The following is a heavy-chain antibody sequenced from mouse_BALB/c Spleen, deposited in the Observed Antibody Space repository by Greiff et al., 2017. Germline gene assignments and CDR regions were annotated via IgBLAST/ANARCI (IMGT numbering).Heavy chain of an antibody. CDR1: GYTFTSYY. CDR2: INPSNGGT. J-gene: IGHJ4*01. V-gene: IGHV1S81*02. D-gene: IGHD2-14*01. Sequence: VQLQQSGAELVKPGASVKLSCKASGYTFTSYYMYWVKQRPGQGLEWIGEINPSNGGTNFNEKFKSKATLTVDKSSSTAYMQLSSLTSEDSAVYYCTRTSYRYDRYAMDYWGQGTSVTVSS. CDR3: TRTSYRYDRYAMDY.